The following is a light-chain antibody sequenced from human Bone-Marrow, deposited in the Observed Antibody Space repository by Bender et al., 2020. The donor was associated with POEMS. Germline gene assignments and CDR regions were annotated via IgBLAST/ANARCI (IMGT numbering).Light chain of an antibody. CDR3: CSYGGSSTLM. J-gene: IGLJ3*02. CDR2: DVS. CDR1: SSDVGAYIH. V-gene: IGLV2-11*01. Sequence: QSALTQPRSVSGSPGQSVTISCTGTSSDVGAYIHVSWYQQHPGKAPKLIIYDVSERPSGVPHRFSGSKSGNTASLTISGLQADDEGNYYCCSYGGSSTLMFGGGTKLTVI.